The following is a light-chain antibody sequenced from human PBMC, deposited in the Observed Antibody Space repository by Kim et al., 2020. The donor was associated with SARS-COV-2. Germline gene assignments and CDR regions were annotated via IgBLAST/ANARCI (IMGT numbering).Light chain of an antibody. CDR2: TNN. V-gene: IGLV1-44*01. CDR1: SSNIGSNP. Sequence: QSVLTQPPSASGTPGQRVTISCSGSSSNIGSNPVNWYQQFPGTAPKLLIYTNNQWPSGVPDRFSGSKSGTSASLAISGLQSEDGADYYCAAWDDSLNGVVFGGGTQLTV. CDR3: AAWDDSLNGVV. J-gene: IGLJ2*01.